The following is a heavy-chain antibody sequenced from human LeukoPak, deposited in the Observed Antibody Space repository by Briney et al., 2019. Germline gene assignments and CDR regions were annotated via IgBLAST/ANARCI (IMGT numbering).Heavy chain of an antibody. CDR1: SVSISGGGYC. J-gene: IGHJ4*02. Sequence: PSETLSLTCAVSSVSISGGGYCWNWIRQPPGKGLEWMGEIKHSGSTNYNPSLKSRFTISVDTSKKQFSLKLTSVTAADTAVYYCARDCSSSTCYLDHWGQGTLVTASS. D-gene: IGHD2-2*01. CDR2: IKHSGST. V-gene: IGHV4-30-2*01. CDR3: ARDCSSSTCYLDH.